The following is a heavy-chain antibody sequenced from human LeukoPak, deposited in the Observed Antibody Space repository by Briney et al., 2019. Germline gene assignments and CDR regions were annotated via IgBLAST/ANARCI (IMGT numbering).Heavy chain of an antibody. CDR3: AKGYIQLWWFDY. CDR1: GFTFSTCA. Sequence: GGSLRLSCAASGFTFSTCAMSWVRQAPGKGLQWVSLISGSDDGAHYADSVKGRFTISRDNSKNTVYLQMTNLRAEDTAVYYCAKGYIQLWWFDYWGQGTLVTVSS. V-gene: IGHV3-23*01. J-gene: IGHJ4*02. D-gene: IGHD2-21*01. CDR2: ISGSDDGA.